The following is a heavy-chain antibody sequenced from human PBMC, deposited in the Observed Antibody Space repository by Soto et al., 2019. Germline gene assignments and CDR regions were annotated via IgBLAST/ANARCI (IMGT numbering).Heavy chain of an antibody. J-gene: IGHJ6*03. Sequence: SSETLSLTCTVSGGSISSYYWTSIRQPPGRGLDYIGYIYYSGSTNYNPSLKSRATISVDTSKNQISLKVSSVTAADTAVYYCARTVFGRRVYFYYMDVWGKGTTVTVSS. CDR3: ARTVFGRRVYFYYMDV. D-gene: IGHD3-3*01. V-gene: IGHV4-59*01. CDR2: IYYSGST. CDR1: GGSISSYY.